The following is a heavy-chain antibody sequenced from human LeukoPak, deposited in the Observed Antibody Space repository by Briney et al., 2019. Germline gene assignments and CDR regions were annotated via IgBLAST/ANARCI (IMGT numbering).Heavy chain of an antibody. CDR1: GYTFTSYG. CDR3: ARDGNAYSSSWSYYYGMDV. J-gene: IGHJ6*02. V-gene: IGHV1-18*01. Sequence: ASVKVSCKASGYTFTSYGISWVRQAPGQGLEWMGWISAYNGNTNYAQKLRGRVTMTTDTSTSTAYMELRSLRSDDTAVYCCARDGNAYSSSWSYYYGMDVWGQGTTVTVSS. CDR2: ISAYNGNT. D-gene: IGHD6-13*01.